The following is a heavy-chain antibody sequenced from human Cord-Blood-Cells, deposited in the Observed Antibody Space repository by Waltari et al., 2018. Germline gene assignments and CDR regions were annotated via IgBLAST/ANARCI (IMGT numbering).Heavy chain of an antibody. CDR2: IYHSGST. J-gene: IGHJ6*02. CDR1: GYSISSASY. Sequence: QVQLQESGPGLVKPSETLSLTSAVSGYSISSASYWGWNRQPPGKGLEWIGSIYHSGSTYYNPSLKSRVTISVDTSKNQFSLKLSSVTAADTAVYYCARDSGSYSYYYYGMDVWGQGTTVTVSS. CDR3: ARDSGSYSYYYYGMDV. D-gene: IGHD1-26*01. V-gene: IGHV4-38-2*02.